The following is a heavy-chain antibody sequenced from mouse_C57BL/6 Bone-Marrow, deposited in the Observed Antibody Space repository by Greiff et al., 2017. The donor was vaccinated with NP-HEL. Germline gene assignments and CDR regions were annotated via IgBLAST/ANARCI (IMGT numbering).Heavy chain of an antibody. CDR1: GFTFSSYA. V-gene: IGHV5-4*03. J-gene: IGHJ3*01. D-gene: IGHD2-13*01. CDR2: ISDGGSYT. Sequence: DVMLVESGGGLVKPGGSLKLSCAASGFTFSSYAMSWVRQTPEKRLEWVATISDGGSYTYYPDNVKGRFTISRDNAKNNLYLQMSHLKPEDTAMYYCARGDDSWFAYWGQGTLVTVSA. CDR3: ARGDDSWFAY.